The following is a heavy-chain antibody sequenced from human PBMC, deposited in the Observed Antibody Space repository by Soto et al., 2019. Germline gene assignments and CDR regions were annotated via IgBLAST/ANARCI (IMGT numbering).Heavy chain of an antibody. Sequence: EVQLLESGGGLIQPGGSLRLSCAASGFTFSSYAMTWVRQAPGTGLEWVSTISRTGGSSYYEDSVKGRCTISRDNSKDTLYLQMNSLRAEDTAIYYCAIQGGYYGATYYYYGMAVWGQGTTVTVSS. CDR3: AIQGGYYGATYYYYGMAV. CDR1: GFTFSSYA. J-gene: IGHJ6*02. V-gene: IGHV3-23*01. CDR2: ISRTGGSS. D-gene: IGHD3-10*01.